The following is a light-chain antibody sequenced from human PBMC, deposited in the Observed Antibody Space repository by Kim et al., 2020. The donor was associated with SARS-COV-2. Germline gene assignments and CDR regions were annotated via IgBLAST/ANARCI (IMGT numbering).Light chain of an antibody. Sequence: KTVSISCTRSSGSIASKYVQWYQQRPGSAPTTLIYGDEQRPSGVPDRFSASIDTSSNSASLIISGLKTEDEADYYCQSYDNDNHGVFGGGTQLTVL. CDR3: QSYDNDNHGV. CDR1: SGSIASKY. CDR2: GDE. J-gene: IGLJ3*02. V-gene: IGLV6-57*03.